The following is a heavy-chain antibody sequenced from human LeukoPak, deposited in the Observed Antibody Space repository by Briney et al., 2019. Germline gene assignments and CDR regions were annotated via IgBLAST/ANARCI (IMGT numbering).Heavy chain of an antibody. V-gene: IGHV1-69*04. CDR2: IIPILGIA. D-gene: IGHD3-22*01. J-gene: IGHJ4*02. CDR1: GGTFSSYA. Sequence: VSCKASGGTFSSYAISWVRQAPRQGLEWMGRIIPILGIANYAQKFQGRVTITADKSTSTAYMELSSLRSEDTAVYYCARPSNIDSSGYYYYDYWGQGTLVTVSS. CDR3: ARPSNIDSSGYYYYDY.